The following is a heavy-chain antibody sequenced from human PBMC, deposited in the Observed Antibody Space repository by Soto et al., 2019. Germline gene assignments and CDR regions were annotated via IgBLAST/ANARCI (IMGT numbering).Heavy chain of an antibody. Sequence: SESLSLTCTVSRGSVCSCSYYWSWIRQPPGKGLEWIGYIYYSGSTNYNPSLKSRVAISVDTSKNQFSLKLSSVTAADTAVYYCARDDYYYGMDVWGQGTTVTVSS. CDR1: RGSVCSCSYY. CDR3: ARDDYYYGMDV. CDR2: IYYSGST. J-gene: IGHJ6*02. V-gene: IGHV4-61*01.